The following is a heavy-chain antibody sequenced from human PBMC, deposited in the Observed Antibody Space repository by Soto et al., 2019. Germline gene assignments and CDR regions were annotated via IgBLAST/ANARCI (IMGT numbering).Heavy chain of an antibody. CDR3: ARGISTTTYYYYSGMDV. J-gene: IGHJ6*02. Sequence: ASVKVSCKASGYTLTSYYLHWVRQAPGQGPEWMGIINPSGGITNDAQKFQDRVTMTSDTSTSTVYMELSSLRSEDTAVYYCARGISTTTYYYYSGMDVSGQGTTVTVSS. CDR1: GYTLTSYY. V-gene: IGHV1-46*01. D-gene: IGHD2-2*01. CDR2: INPSGGIT.